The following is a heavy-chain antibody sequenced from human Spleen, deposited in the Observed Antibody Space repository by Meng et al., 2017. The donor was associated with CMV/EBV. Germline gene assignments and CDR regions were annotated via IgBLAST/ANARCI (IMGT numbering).Heavy chain of an antibody. J-gene: IGHJ4*02. V-gene: IGHV3-30*02. D-gene: IGHD3-3*01. CDR2: IRYDGSNK. Sequence: GESLKISCAASGFTFSSYGMHWVRQAPGKGLEWVAFIRYDGSNKYYADSVKGRFTISRDNSKNTLYLQMNSLRAEDTAVYYCARDRDSNYDYDYWGQGTLVTVSS. CDR3: ARDRDSNYDYDY. CDR1: GFTFSSYG.